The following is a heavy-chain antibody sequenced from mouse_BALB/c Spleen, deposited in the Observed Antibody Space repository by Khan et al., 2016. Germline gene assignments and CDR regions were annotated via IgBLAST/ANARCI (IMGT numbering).Heavy chain of an antibody. CDR3: TRSHGYYAMDD. J-gene: IGHJ4*01. V-gene: IGHV3-1*02. Sequence: VQLKESGPDLVKPSQSLSLTYTVTGYSITSGYSWHWIRQFPGNKLEWMGYIHYSGGTKYIPSLKSRISITRDTSKNQFFLQLNSVTPEDTATYYCTRSHGYYAMDDWGQGTSVTVSS. CDR1: GYSITSGYS. CDR2: IHYSGGT.